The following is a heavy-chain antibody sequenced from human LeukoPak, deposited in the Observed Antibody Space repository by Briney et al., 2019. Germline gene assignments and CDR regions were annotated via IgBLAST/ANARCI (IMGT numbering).Heavy chain of an antibody. CDR3: ARVPPDYNDLHDALDL. D-gene: IGHD4-17*01. V-gene: IGHV4-4*07. CDR1: GGSISSYY. J-gene: IGHJ3*01. CDR2: IYTSGST. Sequence: SETLSLTCTVSGGSISSYYWSWIRQPAGKGLEWIGCIYTSGSTNYNPSLKSRVTMSVDTSKNQFSLKLSSVTAADTAVYYCARVPPDYNDLHDALDLWGQGTVVTVSS.